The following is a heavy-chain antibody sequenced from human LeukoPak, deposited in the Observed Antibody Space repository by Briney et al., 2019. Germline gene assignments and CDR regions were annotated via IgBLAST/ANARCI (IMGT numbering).Heavy chain of an antibody. Sequence: GGSLRLSCAASGFTFDDYGMTWVRQTPGKGLEWVSTINWNGGSTAYADSVKGRFTISRDNAKNSLYLQMNSLRAEDAAVYYYAKEDCSGGRCYSLHYWGQGTLVTVSS. CDR2: INWNGGST. D-gene: IGHD2-15*01. J-gene: IGHJ4*02. CDR3: AKEDCSGGRCYSLHY. CDR1: GFTFDDYG. V-gene: IGHV3-20*04.